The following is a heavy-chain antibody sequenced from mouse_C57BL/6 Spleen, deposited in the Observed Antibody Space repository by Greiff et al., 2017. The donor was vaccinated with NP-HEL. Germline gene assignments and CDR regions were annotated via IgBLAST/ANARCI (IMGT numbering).Heavy chain of an antibody. V-gene: IGHV1-64*01. CDR1: GYTFTSYW. D-gene: IGHD4-1*01. J-gene: IGHJ2*01. CDR3: ARGELGRRYFDY. CDR2: IHPNSGST. Sequence: QVQLQQPGAELVKPGASVKLSCKASGYTFTSYWMHWVKQRPGQGLEWIGMIHPNSGSTNYNEKFKSKATLTVDKSSSTAYMQLSSLTSEDSAVYNCARGELGRRYFDYWGQGTTLTVSS.